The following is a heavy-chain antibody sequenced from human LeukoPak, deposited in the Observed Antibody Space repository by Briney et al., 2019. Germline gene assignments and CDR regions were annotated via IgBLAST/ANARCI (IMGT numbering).Heavy chain of an antibody. V-gene: IGHV1-18*01. J-gene: IGHJ4*02. Sequence: GWISAYNGNTNYAQKLQGRVTMTTDTSTSTAYMELRSLRSDDTAVYYCARAGITGTDLDYWGQGTLVTVSS. D-gene: IGHD1-7*01. CDR2: ISAYNGNT. CDR3: ARAGITGTDLDY.